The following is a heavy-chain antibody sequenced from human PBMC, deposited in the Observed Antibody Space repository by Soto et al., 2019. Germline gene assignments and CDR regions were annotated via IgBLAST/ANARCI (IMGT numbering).Heavy chain of an antibody. CDR1: GFTFSSYA. CDR2: ISGGGGST. CDR3: AKRGHYAYIWGSYYGLQDAFDI. Sequence: EVQLLESGGGLVQPGGSLRLSCADSGFTFSSYAMSWFRQAPGKGLEWVSAISGGGGSTYYADSVKGRFTISRDNSKTTLYLQMNSLRAEDTAVYYCAKRGHYAYIWGSYYGLQDAFDIWGQGTMVTVSS. D-gene: IGHD3-16*01. J-gene: IGHJ3*02. V-gene: IGHV3-23*01.